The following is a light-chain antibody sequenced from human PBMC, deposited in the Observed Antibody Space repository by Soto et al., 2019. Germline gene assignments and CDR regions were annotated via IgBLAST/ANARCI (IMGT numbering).Light chain of an antibody. V-gene: IGKV1-39*01. CDR3: QQSYSTSIT. CDR1: QSISSY. Sequence: DIQMTQSPSSLSASVGDRVTITCRASQSISSYLNWYQQKPGKAPKLLIYAASSLQSGVPSRFSGRGSGTDFTLTISSLQPEDFATYYCQQSYSTSITCGQGTRLEIK. CDR2: AAS. J-gene: IGKJ5*01.